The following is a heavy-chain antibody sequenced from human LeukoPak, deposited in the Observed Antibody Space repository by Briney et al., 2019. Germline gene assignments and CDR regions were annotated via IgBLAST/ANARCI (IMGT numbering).Heavy chain of an antibody. Sequence: GGSLRLSCAASGFTFSRSWMHWVRQAPGKGLVWVSRINDDGSTTSYADSVKGRFTISRDNAKNTLYLQMNSLRAEDTAVYYCVRGVDGHSSGRRIYYYYMDVWGKGTTVTVSS. J-gene: IGHJ6*03. CDR2: INDDGSTT. V-gene: IGHV3-74*01. D-gene: IGHD6-19*01. CDR1: GFTFSRSW. CDR3: VRGVDGHSSGRRIYYYYMDV.